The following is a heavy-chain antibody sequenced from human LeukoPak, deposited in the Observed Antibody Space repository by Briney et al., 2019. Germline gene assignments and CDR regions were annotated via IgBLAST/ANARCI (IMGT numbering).Heavy chain of an antibody. CDR3: ASDIFDSSGWYWFDP. D-gene: IGHD6-19*01. CDR2: INPNSGGT. Sequence: GASVKVSCKASGYTFTGYYMHWVRQAPGQGLEWMGWINPNSGGTNYAQKFQGRVTMTRDTSISTAYMELSRLRSDDTAVYYCASDIFDSSGWYWFDPWGQGTLVTVSS. V-gene: IGHV1-2*02. J-gene: IGHJ5*02. CDR1: GYTFTGYY.